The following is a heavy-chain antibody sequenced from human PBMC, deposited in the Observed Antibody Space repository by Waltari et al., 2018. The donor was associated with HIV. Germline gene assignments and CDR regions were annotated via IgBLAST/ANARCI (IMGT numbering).Heavy chain of an antibody. CDR2: ISSSSSYI. CDR1: GFTFSSYS. Sequence: EVQLVESGGGLVKPGGSLRLSCAASGFTFSSYSMNWVRQAPGKGLEWVASISSSSSYIYYADSVKGRCTISRDNAKNSLYLQMNSLRAEDTAVYYCASPPSGSYYEGDAFDIWGQGTMVTVSS. D-gene: IGHD1-26*01. CDR3: ASPPSGSYYEGDAFDI. V-gene: IGHV3-21*01. J-gene: IGHJ3*02.